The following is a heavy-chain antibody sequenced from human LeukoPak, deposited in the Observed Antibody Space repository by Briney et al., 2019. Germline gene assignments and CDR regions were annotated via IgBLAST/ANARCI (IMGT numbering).Heavy chain of an antibody. CDR1: GFTFSSYN. Sequence: GGSLRLSCAASGFTFSSYNMNWVRQAPGKGLEWVSYIGSSSTIYYADSVKGRFTISRDNAKKSLYLQMNSLRAEDTAVYYCVRLTVGAGSWGQGTLVTVSS. CDR2: IGSSSTI. V-gene: IGHV3-48*01. D-gene: IGHD1-26*01. CDR3: VRLTVGAGS. J-gene: IGHJ5*02.